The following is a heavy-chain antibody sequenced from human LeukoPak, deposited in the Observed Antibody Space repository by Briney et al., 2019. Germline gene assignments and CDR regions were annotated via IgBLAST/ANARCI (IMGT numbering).Heavy chain of an antibody. CDR1: GGSISSGGYY. V-gene: IGHV4-31*03. D-gene: IGHD2-2*01. Sequence: PSRTLSLTCTVSGGSISSGGYYWSWIRQHPGKGLEWIGYIYYSGSTYYNPSLKSRVTISVDTSKNQFSLKLSSVTAADTAVYYCARVVVDVGTNWFDPWGQGTLVTVSS. J-gene: IGHJ5*02. CDR2: IYYSGST. CDR3: ARVVVDVGTNWFDP.